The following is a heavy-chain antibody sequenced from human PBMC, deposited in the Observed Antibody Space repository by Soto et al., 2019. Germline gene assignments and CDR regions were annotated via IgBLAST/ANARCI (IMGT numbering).Heavy chain of an antibody. CDR3: ATVVGATSYFDY. V-gene: IGHV4-39*01. D-gene: IGHD1-26*01. J-gene: IGHJ4*02. CDR2: IYYSGST. CDR1: GGSISSSSYY. Sequence: QLQLQESGPGLVKPSETLSLTCTVSGGSISSSSYYWGWIRQPPGKGLEWIGSIYYSGSTYYNPSLKSRVTRSVDTAKNQLSLKLSSVTGAYTAVYYCATVVGATSYFDYWGQGTLVTVYS.